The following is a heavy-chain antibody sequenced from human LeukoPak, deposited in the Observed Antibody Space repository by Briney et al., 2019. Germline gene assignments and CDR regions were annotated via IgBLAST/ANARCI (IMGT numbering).Heavy chain of an antibody. V-gene: IGHV3-21*01. CDR1: GFTFSSYS. CDR3: ARDPTKSDIGPYMDV. Sequence: PGGSLRLSCAAYGFTFSSYSMNWVRQAPGKGLEWVSSISSSSSYIYYADSVKGRFTISRDNAKNSLYLQMNSLRAEDTAVYYCARDPTKSDIGPYMDVWGKGTTVTVSS. CDR2: ISSSSSYI. J-gene: IGHJ6*03. D-gene: IGHD3-9*01.